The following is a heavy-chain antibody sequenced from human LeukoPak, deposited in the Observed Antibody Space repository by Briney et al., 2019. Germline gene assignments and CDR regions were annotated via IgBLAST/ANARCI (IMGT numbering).Heavy chain of an antibody. J-gene: IGHJ4*02. CDR3: ANWATSSDWKGPFDY. Sequence: GGSLTLSCVVSGFTFSSRGMNWVRQPPGKGLEWVSGISGSGGRTDYADSVKGRFTISRDNSKSTLYLQMNSLRAEDTAVYYCANWATSSDWKGPFDYWGQGTLVIVSS. CDR2: ISGSGGRT. V-gene: IGHV3-23*01. CDR1: GFTFSSRG. D-gene: IGHD6-19*01.